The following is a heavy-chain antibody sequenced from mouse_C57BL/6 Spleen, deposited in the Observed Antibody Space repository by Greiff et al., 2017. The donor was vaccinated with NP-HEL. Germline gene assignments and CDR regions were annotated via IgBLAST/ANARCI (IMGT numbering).Heavy chain of an antibody. CDR3: ASNYYGSSPYYAMDY. Sequence: QVHVKQPGAELVRPGTSVKLSCKASGYTFTSYWMHWVKQRPGQGLEWIGVIDPSDSYTNYNQKFKGKATLTVDTSSSTAYMQLSSLTSEDSAVYYCASNYYGSSPYYAMDYWGQGTSVTVSS. D-gene: IGHD1-1*01. V-gene: IGHV1-59*01. J-gene: IGHJ4*01. CDR1: GYTFTSYW. CDR2: IDPSDSYT.